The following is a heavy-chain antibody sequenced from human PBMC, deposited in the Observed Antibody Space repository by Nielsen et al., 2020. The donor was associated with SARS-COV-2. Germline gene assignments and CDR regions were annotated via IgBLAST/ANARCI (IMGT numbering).Heavy chain of an antibody. CDR2: ISPYNGNT. J-gene: IGHJ4*02. D-gene: IGHD3/OR15-3a*01. Sequence: ASVKVSCKASGYTFSNFGLTWVRQAPGQGLEWMGWISPYNGNTNYAPNFQGRATMTTDTSTSTGYLELRSLRSDDTAVYYCARDSGLFWTGYLDSWGQGVLVTVSS. CDR3: ARDSGLFWTGYLDS. CDR1: GYTFSNFG. V-gene: IGHV1-18*01.